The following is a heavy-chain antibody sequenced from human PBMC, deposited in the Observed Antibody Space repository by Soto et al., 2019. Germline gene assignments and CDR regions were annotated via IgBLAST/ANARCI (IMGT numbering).Heavy chain of an antibody. CDR2: IYYRGTI. V-gene: IGHV4-59*12. D-gene: IGHD2-21*01. J-gene: IGHJ6*03. Sequence: PSETLSLTCTVSGGSITNYYWSWIRQPPGKGLEWIGYIYYRGTIYYNPSLKGRVTMSVDTSKNQFSLTLNSVTAADTATYYCARGGISHWAYFYYMDVWDRGTTVTVSS. CDR1: GGSITNYY. CDR3: ARGGISHWAYFYYMDV.